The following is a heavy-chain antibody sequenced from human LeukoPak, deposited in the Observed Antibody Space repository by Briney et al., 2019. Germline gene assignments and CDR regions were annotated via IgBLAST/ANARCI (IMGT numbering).Heavy chain of an antibody. CDR2: ISGSGGST. J-gene: IGHJ6*02. CDR1: GFTFSDYY. V-gene: IGHV3-23*01. CDR3: AKESYDFWSGYPSYYYYGMDV. D-gene: IGHD3-3*01. Sequence: GGSLRLSCAASGFTFSDYYMSWIRQAPGKGLEWVSAISGSGGSTYYADSVKGRFTISRDNSKNTLYLQMNSLRAEDTAVYYCAKESYDFWSGYPSYYYYGMDVWGQGTTVTVSS.